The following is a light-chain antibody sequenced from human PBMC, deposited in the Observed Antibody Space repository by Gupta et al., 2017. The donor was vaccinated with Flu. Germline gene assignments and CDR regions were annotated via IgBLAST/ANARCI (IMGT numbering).Light chain of an antibody. J-gene: IGKJ2*01. CDR2: GPS. Sequence: EIVLTQSPGTLSLSAGETATLSCTPSQTIIASYLAWYQQKPDQPPRLLVYGPSTRATGIPDRFTGRGSGKYFTLTSTTREHEDSAGYYCQQDGGSPPYTFGQGTKLDIK. V-gene: IGKV3-20*01. CDR1: QTIIASY. CDR3: QQDGGSPPYT.